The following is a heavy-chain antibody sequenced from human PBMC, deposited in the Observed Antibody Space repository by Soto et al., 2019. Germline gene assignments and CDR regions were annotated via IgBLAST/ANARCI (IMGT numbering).Heavy chain of an antibody. V-gene: IGHV2-5*02. D-gene: IGHD6-13*01. CDR2: IYWDDDN. J-gene: IGHJ4*02. CDR1: GFSLTTSEVG. Sequence: QITLKESGPTLVKPTQTLTLTCTFSGFSLTTSEVGVSWIRQPPGKALEWLALIYWDDDNLYSPSLKSRLTITKDTSKNQVVLTMTNMDPVDTATYYCARLSSTWYPDWGQGTLVTVSS. CDR3: ARLSSTWYPD.